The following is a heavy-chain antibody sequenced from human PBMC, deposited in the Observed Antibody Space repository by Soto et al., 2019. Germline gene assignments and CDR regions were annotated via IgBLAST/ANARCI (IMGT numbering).Heavy chain of an antibody. CDR1: GGSFSGYY. J-gene: IGHJ5*02. D-gene: IGHD3-10*01. Sequence: SETLSLTCAVYGGSFSGYYWSWIRQPPGKGLEWIGEINHSGSTNYNPSLKSRVTISVDTSKNQFSLKLSSVTAADTAVYYCARGRRVRGVKSVNWFDPWGQGTLVTVSS. V-gene: IGHV4-34*01. CDR2: INHSGST. CDR3: ARGRRVRGVKSVNWFDP.